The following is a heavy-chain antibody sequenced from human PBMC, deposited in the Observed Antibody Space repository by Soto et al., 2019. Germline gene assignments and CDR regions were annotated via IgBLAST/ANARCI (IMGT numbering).Heavy chain of an antibody. CDR1: GYSFTNYW. J-gene: IGHJ4*02. D-gene: IGHD2-21*01. CDR3: ARHLRSTALTRNVWYYFDY. V-gene: IGHV5-10-1*01. CDR2: IDPTDSYT. Sequence: GESLKISCKGFGYSFTNYWITWVRQAPGKGLEWMGRIDPTDSYTNFSPSFQGRVTISVDRSTSTAYLHWSSMTASDTAIYFCARHLRSTALTRNVWYYFDYWGQGALVT.